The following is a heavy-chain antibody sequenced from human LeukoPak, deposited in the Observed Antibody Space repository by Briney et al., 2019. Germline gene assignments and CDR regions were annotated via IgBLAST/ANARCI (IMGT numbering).Heavy chain of an antibody. CDR1: GGSISSYY. D-gene: IGHD4-23*01. J-gene: IGHJ5*02. Sequence: SETLSLTCTVSGGSISSYYWSWIRQPPGKGPEWIGYIYYSGSTNYNPSLKSRVTISVDTSKNQFSLKLSSVTAADTAVYYCARKIGGLLFDPWGQGTLVTVSS. CDR2: IYYSGST. V-gene: IGHV4-59*01. CDR3: ARKIGGLLFDP.